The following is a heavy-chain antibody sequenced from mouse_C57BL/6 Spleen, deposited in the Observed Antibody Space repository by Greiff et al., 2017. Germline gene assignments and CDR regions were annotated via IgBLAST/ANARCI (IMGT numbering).Heavy chain of an antibody. Sequence: EVQLVESGGGLVKPGGSLKLSCAASGFTFSDYGMHWVRQAPEKGLEWVAYISSGSSTIYYADTVKGRFTISRDNAKNTLFLQMTSLRSEDTAMYYCATSYWYFDVWGTGTTVTVSS. CDR2: ISSGSSTI. V-gene: IGHV5-17*01. J-gene: IGHJ1*03. CDR1: GFTFSDYG. CDR3: ATSYWYFDV.